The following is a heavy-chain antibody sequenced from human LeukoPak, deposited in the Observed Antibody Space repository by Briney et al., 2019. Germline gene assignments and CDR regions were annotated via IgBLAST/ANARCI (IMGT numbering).Heavy chain of an antibody. V-gene: IGHV3-33*01. CDR2: IWYDGSDK. J-gene: IGHJ4*02. CDR3: ARDSEFDSSGYFPPLQY. D-gene: IGHD3-22*01. CDR1: GFTFSNYG. Sequence: PGRSLRLSCAASGFTFSNYGMHWVRQAPGKGLEWVAVIWYDGSDKYYADPVKGRFTISRDNSKNTLYLQMNSLRAEDTAVYYCARDSEFDSSGYFPPLQYWGQGTLVTVSS.